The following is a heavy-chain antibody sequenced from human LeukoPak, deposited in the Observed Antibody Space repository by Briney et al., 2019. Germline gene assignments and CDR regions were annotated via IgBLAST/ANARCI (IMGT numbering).Heavy chain of an antibody. CDR1: GGSISSYY. CDR2: IYYSGST. V-gene: IGHV4-59*08. D-gene: IGHD6-13*01. Sequence: SETLSLTCTVSGGSISSYYWSWIRQPPGKGLEWIGYIYYSGSTNYNPSLKSRVTISVDTSKNQFSLKLSSVTAADTAVYYCARAGHSKLHYFDYWGQGTLVTVSS. CDR3: ARAGHSKLHYFDY. J-gene: IGHJ4*02.